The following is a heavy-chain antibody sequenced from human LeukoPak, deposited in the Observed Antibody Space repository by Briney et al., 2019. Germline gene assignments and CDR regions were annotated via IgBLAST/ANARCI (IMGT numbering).Heavy chain of an antibody. CDR3: ASLTLYCSSTSCYAGWFDP. D-gene: IGHD2-2*01. CDR1: GGSFSGYY. J-gene: IGHJ5*02. Sequence: SETLSLTCAVYGGSFSGYYWSWIRQPPGKGLEWIGSIYYSGSTYYNPSLKSRVTISVDTSKNQFSLKLSSVTAADTAVYYCASLTLYCSSTSCYAGWFDPWGQGTLVTVSS. CDR2: IYYSGST. V-gene: IGHV4-34*01.